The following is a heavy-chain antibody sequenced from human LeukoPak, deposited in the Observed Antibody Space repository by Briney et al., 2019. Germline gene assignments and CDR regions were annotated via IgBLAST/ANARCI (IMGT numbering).Heavy chain of an antibody. CDR1: GFTVSSNY. CDR3: ARVSGSGTYFDY. D-gene: IGHD3-10*01. CDR2: IYSGGTT. J-gene: IGHJ4*02. V-gene: IGHV3-66*01. Sequence: GGSLRLSCAVSGFTVSSNYMSWVRQAPGKGLEWVSVIYSGGTTYYADCVKDRFTISRDNSKHVLYRQMNRLRAEDTAVYYCARVSGSGTYFDYWGQGTLVTVSS.